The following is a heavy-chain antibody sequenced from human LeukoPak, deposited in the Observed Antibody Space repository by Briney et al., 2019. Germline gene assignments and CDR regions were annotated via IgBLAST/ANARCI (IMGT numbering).Heavy chain of an antibody. CDR1: GYSFTSYW. V-gene: IGHV1-18*04. D-gene: IGHD6-13*01. Sequence: GESLKISCKGSGYSFTSYWIGWVRQMPGKGLEWMGWISAYNGNTNYAQKLQGRVTMTTDTSTSTAYMELRSLRSDDTAVYYCARAHLAGTGGNWFDPWGQGTLVTVSS. CDR2: ISAYNGNT. J-gene: IGHJ5*02. CDR3: ARAHLAGTGGNWFDP.